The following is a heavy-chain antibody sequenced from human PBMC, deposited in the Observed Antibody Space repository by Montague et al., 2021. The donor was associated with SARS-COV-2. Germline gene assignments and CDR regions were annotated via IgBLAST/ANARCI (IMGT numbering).Heavy chain of an antibody. Sequence: SETLSLTCTVSGGSVYSTNYYWGWVRQPPGKGLEWVGSMYYSGGIYQNPSLQYRVSMSVDTSKNQFSLRLASVTAADTAVYYCSRGSYRGDYNFDYWGQGILVTVSA. V-gene: IGHV4-39*07. J-gene: IGHJ4*02. CDR2: MYYSGGI. CDR1: GGSVYSTNYY. CDR3: SRGSYRGDYNFDY. D-gene: IGHD2-21*01.